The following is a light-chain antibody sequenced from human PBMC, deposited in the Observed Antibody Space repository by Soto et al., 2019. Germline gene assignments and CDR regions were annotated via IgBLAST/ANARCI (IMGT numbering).Light chain of an antibody. CDR3: CSLTTSHTYV. Sequence: QSVLTQPPSASGSPVQSVTISCTGTSSDIGGYNSVSWYQQHPGKAPRLMIYEVNKRPSGVPDRFSGSKSGYTASLTVSGLQTEDEAFYYCCSLTTSHTYVFGSGTKLTVL. V-gene: IGLV2-8*01. CDR2: EVN. J-gene: IGLJ1*01. CDR1: SSDIGGYNS.